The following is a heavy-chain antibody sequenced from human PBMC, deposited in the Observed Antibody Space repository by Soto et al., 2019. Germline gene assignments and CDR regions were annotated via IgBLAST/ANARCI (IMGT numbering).Heavy chain of an antibody. D-gene: IGHD3-10*01. CDR2: ISYDGGNK. CDR3: ARQDYGSGSYPDY. CDR1: GFTFSSYA. Sequence: QVQLVESGGGVVQPGRSLRLSCAASGFTFSSYAMHWVRQAPGKGLEWVAVISYDGGNKYYADSVKGRFTISRDNSKNTLYLQINSLRAEDTAVYYCARQDYGSGSYPDYWGQGTLVTDSS. V-gene: IGHV3-30-3*01. J-gene: IGHJ4*02.